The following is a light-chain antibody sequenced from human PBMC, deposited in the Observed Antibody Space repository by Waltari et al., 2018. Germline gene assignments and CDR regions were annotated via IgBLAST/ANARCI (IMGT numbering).Light chain of an antibody. V-gene: IGKV1-5*01. CDR2: DAS. CDR1: EAINKW. J-gene: IGKJ1*01. Sequence: DTQLSQFPSTLAASVGDRVTITCRAREAINKWLAWYHQKPGKAPKVLIYDASTLQSGVPSRFSGSGSGTEFTLTIDSLQPDDFATYYCQQYNRFSPFGQGTNVEVK. CDR3: QQYNRFSP.